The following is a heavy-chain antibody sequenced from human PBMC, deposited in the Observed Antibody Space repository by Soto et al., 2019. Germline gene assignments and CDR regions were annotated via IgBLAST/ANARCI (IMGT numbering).Heavy chain of an antibody. CDR2: IYTSGST. V-gene: IGHV4-61*02. Sequence: LSLTYTVAGGSSRGGDYCWSWIRQPAGTGLEWIGRIYTSGSTNYNPSLKSRVTMSVDTSKNQFSLKLSSVTAADTAVYYCARDLNCSGGRCYSSFFAPLGQRTLVTVSS. CDR3: ARDLNCSGGRCYSSFFAP. CDR1: GGSSRGGDYC. J-gene: IGHJ5*02. D-gene: IGHD2-15*01.